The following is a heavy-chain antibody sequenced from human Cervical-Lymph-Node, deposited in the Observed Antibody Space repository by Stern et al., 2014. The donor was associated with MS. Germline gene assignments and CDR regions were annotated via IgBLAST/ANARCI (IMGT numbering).Heavy chain of an antibody. CDR2: IYTSGRT. Sequence: VQLVESGPGLVKPSQTLSLTCTVSGGSLRSGSYYWSWIRQPAGKGLEWIGRIYTSGRTNYNPYLKSRVTISVATSKTQFSLRLSSVTAADTAVYYCARGGRTGTMTYDYWGQGNLVTVSS. CDR1: GGSLRSGSYY. D-gene: IGHD1-1*01. CDR3: ARGGRTGTMTYDY. V-gene: IGHV4-61*02. J-gene: IGHJ4*02.